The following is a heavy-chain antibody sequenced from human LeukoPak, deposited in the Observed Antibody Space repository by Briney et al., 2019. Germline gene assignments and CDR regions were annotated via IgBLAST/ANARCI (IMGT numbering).Heavy chain of an antibody. Sequence: GESLKISCKGSGYSFTSYWISWVRQMPGKGLEWMGRIDPSDSYTNYSPSFQGHVSISADKSNSTAYLQWSSLKASDTAMYYCARVLKSNYDSSGYSDYWGQGTLVTVSS. V-gene: IGHV5-10-1*01. D-gene: IGHD3-22*01. J-gene: IGHJ4*02. CDR2: IDPSDSYT. CDR1: GYSFTSYW. CDR3: ARVLKSNYDSSGYSDY.